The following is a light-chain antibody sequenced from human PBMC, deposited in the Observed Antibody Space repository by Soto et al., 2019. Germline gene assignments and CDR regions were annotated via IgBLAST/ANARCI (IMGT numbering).Light chain of an antibody. CDR1: QSISTY. J-gene: IGKJ1*01. CDR3: QQSYINPRT. V-gene: IGKV1-39*01. Sequence: DIPMTQSPSSLSASVGDRVTISCRASQSISTYLNWYQQKPAKAPKLLIYAASSFLSGVPSRFSGSGSGTDFTLTINSLQPEDFATYYCQQSYINPRTFGQGTKVEMK. CDR2: AAS.